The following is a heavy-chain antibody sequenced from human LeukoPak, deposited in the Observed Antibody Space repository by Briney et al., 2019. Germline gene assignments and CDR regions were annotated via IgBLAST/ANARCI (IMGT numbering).Heavy chain of an antibody. V-gene: IGHV4-59*01. CDR1: GGSISSYY. Sequence: PSETLSLTCTVSGGSISSYYWTWIRQPPGKGLEWIAYISYSGNTNYNPSLKSRVTISIDTSNNQFSLQLSSVTAADTAVYYCARTIFWSGYHSREYYYGMDLWGQGTTVTVSS. CDR3: ARTIFWSGYHSREYYYGMDL. J-gene: IGHJ6*02. D-gene: IGHD3-3*01. CDR2: ISYSGNT.